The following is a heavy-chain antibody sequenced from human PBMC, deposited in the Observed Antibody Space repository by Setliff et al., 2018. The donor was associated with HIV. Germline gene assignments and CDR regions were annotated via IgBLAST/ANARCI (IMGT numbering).Heavy chain of an antibody. V-gene: IGHV3-7*01. J-gene: IGHJ4*02. CDR3: AVANILGTSDFDY. Sequence: GGSLRLSCAASGFTFTNYWINWVRQAPGKGLEWVANIGKDGSEKYYVDSVKGRFSISRDNAQNSLYLQMNSLRGEDTAVYYCAVANILGTSDFDYWGQGTVVTVSS. CDR1: GFTFTNYW. CDR2: IGKDGSEK. D-gene: IGHD3-9*01.